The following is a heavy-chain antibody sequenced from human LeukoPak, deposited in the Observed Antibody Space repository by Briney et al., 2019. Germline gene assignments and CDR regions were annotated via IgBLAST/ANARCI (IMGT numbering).Heavy chain of an antibody. CDR3: AIGYTTITDY. Sequence: ASVKVSCKASGYTFTGYYMHWVRQAPGQGLEWMGWINTNTGNPTYAQGFTGRFVFSLDTSVSTAYLQISSLKAEDTAVYYCAIGYTTITDYWGQGTLVTVSS. CDR2: INTNTGNP. D-gene: IGHD5-12*01. J-gene: IGHJ4*02. CDR1: GYTFTGYY. V-gene: IGHV7-4-1*02.